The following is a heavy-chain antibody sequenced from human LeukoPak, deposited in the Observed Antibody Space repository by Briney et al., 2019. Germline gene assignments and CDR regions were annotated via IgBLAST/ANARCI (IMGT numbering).Heavy chain of an antibody. V-gene: IGHV4-59*05. CDR1: GGSISSYY. Sequence: PSETLSLTCTVSGGSISSYYWSWIRQPPGKGLEWIGSIYYSGSTYYNPSLKSRVTISVDTSKNQFSLKLSSVTAADTAVYYCARPYRRGTFDYWGQGTLVTVSS. CDR2: IYYSGST. CDR3: ARPYRRGTFDY. J-gene: IGHJ4*02. D-gene: IGHD1-26*01.